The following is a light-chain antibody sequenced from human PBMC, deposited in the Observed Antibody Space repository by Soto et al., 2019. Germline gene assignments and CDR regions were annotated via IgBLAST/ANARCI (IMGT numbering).Light chain of an antibody. J-gene: IGKJ5*01. Sequence: DIQMTQSPSSLSASVGDRVTITCRASQSISSYLSWYQQKPGKAPKLLIFAASNLQSGVPSTFSGSGSGTDFTLTISSLQPEDFATYYCQQSYSIPITFGQGTRLDMK. CDR3: QQSYSIPIT. V-gene: IGKV1-39*01. CDR1: QSISSY. CDR2: AAS.